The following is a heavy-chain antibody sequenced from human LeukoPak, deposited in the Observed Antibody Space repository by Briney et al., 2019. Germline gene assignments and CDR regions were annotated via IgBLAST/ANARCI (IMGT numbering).Heavy chain of an antibody. J-gene: IGHJ5*02. CDR2: IYYSGST. CDR3: ARDRGYCSGVTCYRWFDP. CDR1: GXSISDSY. V-gene: IGHV4-59*01. D-gene: IGHD2-15*01. Sequence: SETLSLTCTVSGXSISDSYWSWIPQPPGKGLEWIGYIYYSGSTNYNPSLKSRVTISVDTSKHQLSLKLSSVTAADTAVYYCARDRGYCSGVTCYRWFDPWGQGTLVTVSS.